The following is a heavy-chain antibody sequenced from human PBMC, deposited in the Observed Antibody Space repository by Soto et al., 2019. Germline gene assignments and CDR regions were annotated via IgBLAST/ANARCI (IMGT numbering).Heavy chain of an antibody. J-gene: IGHJ3*02. Sequence: QVQLQESGPGLVKPSETLSLTCTVSGGSVSTYYWSWIRQPPGKGLEWIGYIYHSGSTNYNPSLRILATMSLDPSKKQFSLKLNSVTAADTAVYYCAREVGGNSYTDAFEIWGQGIMVTVSS. D-gene: IGHD1-26*01. V-gene: IGHV4-59*02. CDR2: IYHSGST. CDR3: AREVGGNSYTDAFEI. CDR1: GGSVSTYY.